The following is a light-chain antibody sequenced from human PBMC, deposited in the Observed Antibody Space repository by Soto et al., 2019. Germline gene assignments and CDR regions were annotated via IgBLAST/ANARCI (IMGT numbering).Light chain of an antibody. Sequence: ELLMTQSPGTLSLSPGERATLSCRASQSVSSNHLAWYQQKPGQAPRLLIYGGSSRATGIPVRFSGSGSETDFTLTITRLEPEDFAVYYCQQYSSSRTFGQGTKVDIK. J-gene: IGKJ1*01. CDR1: QSVSSNH. V-gene: IGKV3-20*01. CDR3: QQYSSSRT. CDR2: GGS.